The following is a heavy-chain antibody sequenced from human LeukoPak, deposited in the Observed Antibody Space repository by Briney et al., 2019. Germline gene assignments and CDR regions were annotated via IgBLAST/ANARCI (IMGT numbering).Heavy chain of an antibody. Sequence: PSETLSLTCTVFGASISTHYLSWVRQSPGKGLEWIGYISYRGSTDYNPSLRSRVTLSVDTSTNQISLRLMSVTAADTAVYYCTRDGGAALTPLDIILWGKGTLFTVSS. CDR2: ISYRGST. CDR1: GASISTHY. CDR3: TRDGGAALTPLDIIL. D-gene: IGHD6-25*01. V-gene: IGHV4-59*11. J-gene: IGHJ4*02.